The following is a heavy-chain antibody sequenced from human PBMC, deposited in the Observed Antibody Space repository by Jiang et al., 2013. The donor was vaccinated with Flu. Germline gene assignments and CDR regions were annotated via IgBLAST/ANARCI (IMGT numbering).Heavy chain of an antibody. V-gene: IGHV1-2*02. D-gene: IGHD5-24*01. CDR1: GYTFRDYY. CDR2: VNPYSAET. J-gene: IGHJ4*02. CDR3: ARVDPRLRERFYFDS. Sequence: QVQLVESGTEVEKPGASVKVSCKGSGYTFRDYYIHWVRQAPGQGLEWMGWVNPYSAETKYAQKFRDRIIMTSDTSISTAYVELRRLRFDDTAVYYCARVDPRLRERFYFDSWGQGYWSPSPQ.